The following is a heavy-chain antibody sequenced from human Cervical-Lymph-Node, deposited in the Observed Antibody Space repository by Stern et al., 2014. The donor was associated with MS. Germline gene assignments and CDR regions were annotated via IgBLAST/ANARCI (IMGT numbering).Heavy chain of an antibody. Sequence: VQLVESGAEVMTPGASVKVSCKASGYTFTSYDINWVRQATGHGLEWLGWMNPNSGNTGYAQKLQGRVTMTRNTSISTAYMELSSRRSEDTAVYYCARGLGVDYYDSSTDYWGQGTLVTVSS. CDR2: MNPNSGNT. CDR3: ARGLGVDYYDSSTDY. V-gene: IGHV1-8*01. D-gene: IGHD3-22*01. CDR1: GYTFTSYD. J-gene: IGHJ4*02.